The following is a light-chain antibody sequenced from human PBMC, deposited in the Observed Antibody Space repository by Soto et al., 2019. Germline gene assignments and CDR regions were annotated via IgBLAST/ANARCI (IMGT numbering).Light chain of an antibody. V-gene: IGLV2-8*01. Sequence: QSALTQPPSASGSPGQSVTISCTGTSSDVGGYTYVSWYQQHPGKAPKLMIYEVSKRPSGVPDRFSGSKSGNTASLTVSGLQAEDEADYYCSSYAGSNNRVFGGGTKLTVL. J-gene: IGLJ3*02. CDR3: SSYAGSNNRV. CDR1: SSDVGGYTY. CDR2: EVS.